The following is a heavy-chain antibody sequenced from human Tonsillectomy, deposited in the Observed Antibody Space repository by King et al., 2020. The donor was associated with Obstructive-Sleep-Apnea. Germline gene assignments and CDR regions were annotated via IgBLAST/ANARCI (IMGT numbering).Heavy chain of an antibody. CDR1: GFTFSNHN. V-gene: IGHV3-33*01. CDR3: AREKLVVAAPDY. Sequence: VQLVESGGGVVQPGRSRRLSCAVSGFTFSNHNMHWVRQAPGKGLEWVGSIYHDGSNKLYGDSVKGRFTISRDNSGNTLFLDMNNLRVDDTGVYFCAREKLVVAAPDYWGQGTLVSVSS. D-gene: IGHD2-15*01. CDR2: IYHDGSNK. J-gene: IGHJ4*02.